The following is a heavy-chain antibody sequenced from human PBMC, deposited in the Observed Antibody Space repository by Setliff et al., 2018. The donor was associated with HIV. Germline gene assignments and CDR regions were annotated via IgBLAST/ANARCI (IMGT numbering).Heavy chain of an antibody. CDR2: IYHTGSP. CDR1: GFSISSRYY. D-gene: IGHD3-22*01. CDR3: ARAVLDLVISVYGF. V-gene: IGHV4-38-2*01. Sequence: SETLSLTCDVSGFSISSRYYWGWIRQSPGKGLEWIGNIYHTGSPYYNPSLNDRATISLDTSKNQFSLKLNSVTAADTAVYYCARAVLDLVISVYGFWGQGIPVTVSS. J-gene: IGHJ4*02.